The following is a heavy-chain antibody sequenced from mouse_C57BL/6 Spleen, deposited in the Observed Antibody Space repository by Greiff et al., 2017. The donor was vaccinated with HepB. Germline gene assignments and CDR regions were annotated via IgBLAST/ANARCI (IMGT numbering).Heavy chain of an antibody. CDR2: ISDGGSYT. Sequence: EVKLEESGGGLVKPGGSLKLSCAASGFTFSSYAMSWVRQTPEKRLEWVATISDGGSYTYYPDNVKGRFTISRDNAKNNLYLQMSHLKSEDTAMYYCARDTTTVVATDYFDYWGQGTTLTVSS. V-gene: IGHV5-4*01. CDR3: ARDTTTVVATDYFDY. J-gene: IGHJ2*01. CDR1: GFTFSSYA. D-gene: IGHD1-1*01.